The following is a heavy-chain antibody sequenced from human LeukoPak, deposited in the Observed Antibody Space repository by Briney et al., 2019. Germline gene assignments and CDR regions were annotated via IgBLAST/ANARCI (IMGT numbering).Heavy chain of an antibody. CDR2: ISYDGSNK. CDR1: GFTFSSYG. J-gene: IGHJ4*02. CDR3: AKDSQQQLLPSDY. V-gene: IGHV3-30*18. Sequence: PGRSLRLSCAASGFTFSSYGMHWVRQAPGKGLEWEAVISYDGSNKYYADSVKGRFTISRDNSKNTLHLQMNSLRAEDTAVYYCAKDSQQQLLPSDYWGQGTLVTVSS. D-gene: IGHD6-13*01.